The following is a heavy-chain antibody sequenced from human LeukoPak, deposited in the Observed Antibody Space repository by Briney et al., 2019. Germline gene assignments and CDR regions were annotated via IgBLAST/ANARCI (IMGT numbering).Heavy chain of an antibody. CDR1: GHSIRSSTW. J-gene: IGHJ4*02. CDR3: ARGANYGSERPDY. V-gene: IGHV4-28*05. CDR2: IYYSGSI. Sequence: SETLSLTCAVSGHSIRSSTWWGWIRQPPGKGLEWIGYIYYSGSIHYTPSLKGRITMSVDTSKNQFSLKLSSVTALDTAGYYCARGANYGSERPDYWGQGTLVTVSS. D-gene: IGHD3-10*01.